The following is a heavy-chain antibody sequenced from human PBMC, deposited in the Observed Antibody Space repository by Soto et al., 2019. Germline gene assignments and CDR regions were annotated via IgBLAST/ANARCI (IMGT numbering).Heavy chain of an antibody. CDR1: GFSLSTSGVG. V-gene: IGHV2-5*02. D-gene: IGHD1-26*01. J-gene: IGHJ4*02. CDR2: IYWDDDK. Sequence: QITLKESGPTLVKPTQTLTLTCTFSGFSLSTSGVGVGWIRQPPGKALEWLALIYWDDDKRYSPSLKSRLTITKDTSKNQVVLTMTNMDPVDTATYYCAHTGIVGATIPYFDYWGQGTLVTVSS. CDR3: AHTGIVGATIPYFDY.